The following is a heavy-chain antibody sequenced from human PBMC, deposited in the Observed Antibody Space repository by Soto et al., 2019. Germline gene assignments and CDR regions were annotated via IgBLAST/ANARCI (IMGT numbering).Heavy chain of an antibody. V-gene: IGHV1-18*01. J-gene: IGHJ3*02. Sequence: ASVKVSCKASGYTFTSYGISWVRQAPGQGLEWMGWISAYNGNTNYAQKLQGRVTMTTDTSTSTAYMELRSLRSDDTAVYYCARDPPYSSGWYGDAFDIWGQGTMVTVSS. CDR1: GYTFTSYG. CDR2: ISAYNGNT. CDR3: ARDPPYSSGWYGDAFDI. D-gene: IGHD6-19*01.